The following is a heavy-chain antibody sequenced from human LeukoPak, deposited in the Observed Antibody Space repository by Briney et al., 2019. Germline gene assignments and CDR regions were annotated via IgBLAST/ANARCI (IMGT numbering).Heavy chain of an antibody. CDR3: ARGVLVLMVYAMVGWFDP. J-gene: IGHJ5*02. D-gene: IGHD2-8*01. CDR1: GGSISGYY. CDR2: IYHSGST. V-gene: IGHV4-34*01. Sequence: SETLSLTCAVYGGSISGYYWSWVRQPPGKGLDWIGEIYHSGSTNYNPSLKSRVTISVDTSKNQFSLKLSSVTAADTAVYYCARGVLVLMVYAMVGWFDPWGQGTLVTVSS.